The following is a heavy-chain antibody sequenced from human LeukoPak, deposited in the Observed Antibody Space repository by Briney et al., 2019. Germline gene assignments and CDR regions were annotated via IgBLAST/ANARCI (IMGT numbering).Heavy chain of an antibody. D-gene: IGHD1-26*01. CDR3: ARDGGLYSGSYYSTYGMDV. V-gene: IGHV4-59*12. CDR2: IYYSGST. Sequence: PSETLSLTCTVSGGSISRYYWSWIRQPPGKGLEWIGYIYYSGSTNYNPSLKSRVTISVDTSKNQFSLKLSSVTAADTAVYYCARDGGLYSGSYYSTYGMDVWGQGTTVTVSS. J-gene: IGHJ6*02. CDR1: GGSISRYY.